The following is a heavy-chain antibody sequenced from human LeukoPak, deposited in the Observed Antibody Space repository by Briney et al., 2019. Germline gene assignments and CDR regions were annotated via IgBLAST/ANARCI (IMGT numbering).Heavy chain of an antibody. CDR3: ARANSLGY. CDR2: IKHDGSEK. D-gene: IGHD2/OR15-2a*01. J-gene: IGHJ4*02. Sequence: GGSLRLSCAASGFTFSSYWMSWVRQAPGKGLEWVANIKHDGSEKYYVDSEKGRFTISRDNAKDSLYLQMNSLRAQDTAVYYCARANSLGYWGQGTLVTVSS. CDR1: GFTFSSYW. V-gene: IGHV3-7*01.